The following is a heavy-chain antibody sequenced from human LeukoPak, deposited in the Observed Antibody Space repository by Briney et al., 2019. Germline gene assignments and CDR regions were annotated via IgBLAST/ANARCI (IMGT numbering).Heavy chain of an antibody. V-gene: IGHV3-23*01. CDR1: GLTFSTYA. CDR2: VSGTGGRT. Sequence: GGSLRLSCAASGLTFSTYAMSWVRQAPGKGLEWVSVVSGTGGRTYYADSVKGRFTISRDNSKNTLYLQMNRLRAEDTALYYCVKASSSAPQYNWFDAWGQGTLVTVSS. CDR3: VKASSSAPQYNWFDA. D-gene: IGHD6-19*01. J-gene: IGHJ5*02.